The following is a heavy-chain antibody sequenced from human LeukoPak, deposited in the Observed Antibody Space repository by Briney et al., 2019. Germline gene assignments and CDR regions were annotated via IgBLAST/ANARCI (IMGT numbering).Heavy chain of an antibody. V-gene: IGHV3-21*01. CDR1: GFIFSNFN. Sequence: GSLSVSCVGSGFIFSNFNMNWVRPAPGKELEWVSSISSTGNYIHYADSVKGRFTISRDNAQKSLYLQMNSLRVEDSAVYYCARVSTGPVWGQGTLVTVSS. D-gene: IGHD1-1*01. CDR2: ISSTGNYI. J-gene: IGHJ4*02. CDR3: ARVSTGPV.